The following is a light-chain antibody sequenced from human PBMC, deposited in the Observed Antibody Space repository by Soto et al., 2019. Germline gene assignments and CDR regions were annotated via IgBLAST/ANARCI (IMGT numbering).Light chain of an antibody. V-gene: IGKV3-15*01. CDR1: QSVSSN. J-gene: IGKJ1*01. CDR3: QHYNNWPRT. CDR2: GAS. Sequence: ETVMTQSPATLSVSPGERATLSCRASQSVSSNLAWYQQKPGQPPRLLIYGASTRATGIPARFSGSRSGTEFTLTISSLQSEDFAVYYCQHYNNWPRTFGQGTKVEIK.